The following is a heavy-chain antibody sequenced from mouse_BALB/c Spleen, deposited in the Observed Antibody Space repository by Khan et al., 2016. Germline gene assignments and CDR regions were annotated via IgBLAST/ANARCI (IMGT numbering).Heavy chain of an antibody. CDR1: VFTFSSFG. J-gene: IGHJ2*01. CDR2: ISSGSSAI. V-gene: IGHV5-17*02. Sequence: EVELVESGGGLVQPGGSRKLSCAASVFTFSSFGMHWVRQAPEKGLEWVAFISSGSSAIYYADTVKGRFTISRDNPKNTLFLQMTSLRSEDTAMYYCGRGDYWGQGTTLTVSS. CDR3: GRGDY.